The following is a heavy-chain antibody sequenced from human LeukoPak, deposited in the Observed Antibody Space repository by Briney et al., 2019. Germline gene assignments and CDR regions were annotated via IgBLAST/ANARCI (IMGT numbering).Heavy chain of an antibody. Sequence: GGSLRLSCAASGFTFSSYGMNWVRQAPGKGLEWVSSISSSSYIYYADSVKGRFTISRDNAKNSLYLQMNSLRAEDTAVYYCAISRYDPYFDYWGQGTLVTVSS. V-gene: IGHV3-21*01. CDR3: AISRYDPYFDY. CDR2: ISSSSYI. D-gene: IGHD5-12*01. CDR1: GFTFSSYG. J-gene: IGHJ4*02.